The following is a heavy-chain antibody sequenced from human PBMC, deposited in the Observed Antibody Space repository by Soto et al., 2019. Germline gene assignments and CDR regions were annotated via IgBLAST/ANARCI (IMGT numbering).Heavy chain of an antibody. CDR1: GGTFSRYT. Sequence: QVQLVQSGAEVKKPGSSVKVSCKASGGTFSRYTFIWVRQSPGQGSEWMGRLIPILGIPNYAQNFQGRVTSTADKSTSTAYMELSSLRSEDTAVYYCAIPDYTDGSAYYSDYWGQGTLVTVSS. CDR2: LIPILGIP. CDR3: AIPDYTDGSAYYSDY. V-gene: IGHV1-69*02. D-gene: IGHD3-22*01. J-gene: IGHJ4*02.